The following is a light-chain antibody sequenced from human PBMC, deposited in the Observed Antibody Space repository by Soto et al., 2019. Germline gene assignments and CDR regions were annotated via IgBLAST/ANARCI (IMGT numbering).Light chain of an antibody. Sequence: DIQMTQSPSTLSASVGDRVTITCRASQSIDTWLAWHQQKPGQVPKLLISKASSLESGVPSRFSGSGSGTEFTLTISSLQPDDSATYYCQHYNSYSEAFGQGTKVDI. J-gene: IGKJ1*01. V-gene: IGKV1-5*03. CDR3: QHYNSYSEA. CDR2: KAS. CDR1: QSIDTW.